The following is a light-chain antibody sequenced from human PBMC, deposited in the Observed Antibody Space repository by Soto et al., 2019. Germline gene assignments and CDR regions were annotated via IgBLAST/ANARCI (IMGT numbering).Light chain of an antibody. CDR2: GVS. CDR1: QSVTSSY. CDR3: QHYGYSPRT. Sequence: EIGLTQSPCTLSLSAGERATLSWGASQSVTSSYLAWYQQKNGQAPRLVIYGVSSRATGIPDRFSGSGYGTDFNLSISRLETEDFAVYYCQHYGYSPRTFGQGTKVDIK. J-gene: IGKJ1*01. V-gene: IGKV3-20*01.